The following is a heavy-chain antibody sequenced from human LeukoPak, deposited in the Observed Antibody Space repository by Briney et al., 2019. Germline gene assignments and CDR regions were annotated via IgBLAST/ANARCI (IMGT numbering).Heavy chain of an antibody. CDR3: ASESLPSSSWYSETDRYYFDY. Sequence: SETLSLTCTVSGGSFSSYYWSWIRQPAGKGLEWIGRIYTSGSTNYNPSLTSRVTRSIDTCKNQFSLKHMSVNTADTDVYYCASESLPSSSWYSETDRYYFDYWGQGTLVTVSS. D-gene: IGHD6-13*01. J-gene: IGHJ4*02. V-gene: IGHV4-4*07. CDR2: IYTSGST. CDR1: GGSFSSYY.